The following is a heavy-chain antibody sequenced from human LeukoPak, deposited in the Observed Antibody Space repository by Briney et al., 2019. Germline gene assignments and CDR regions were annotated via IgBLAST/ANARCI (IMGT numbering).Heavy chain of an antibody. D-gene: IGHD1-26*01. Sequence: SETLSLTCTVSGGSISNYFWSWIRQPPGKGLEWILYIYYSGGTNYNPSLKSRVTISVDKSTNQFSLKLSSVNAADTDVYYCASAVGFSYYMDVWGKGTTVTVSS. J-gene: IGHJ6*03. CDR2: IYYSGGT. CDR1: GGSISNYF. V-gene: IGHV4-59*01. CDR3: ASAVGFSYYMDV.